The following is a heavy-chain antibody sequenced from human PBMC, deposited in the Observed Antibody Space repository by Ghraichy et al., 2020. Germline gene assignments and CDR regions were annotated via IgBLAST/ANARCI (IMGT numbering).Heavy chain of an antibody. CDR3: ARESPDFFDY. V-gene: IGHV3-48*03. CDR1: GFTFSTYE. CDR2: ISNRDNTN. J-gene: IGHJ4*02. Sequence: GGSLRLSCTASGFTFSTYEMNWVRQAPGKGLEWVSYISNRDNTNYYADSVKGRFTISRANAKNSLYLQLNSLRADDTAVYYCARESPDFFDYCGKGTLVTVSS.